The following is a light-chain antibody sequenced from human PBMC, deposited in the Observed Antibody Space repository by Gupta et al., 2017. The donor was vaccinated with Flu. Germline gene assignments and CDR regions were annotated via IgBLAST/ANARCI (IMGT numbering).Light chain of an antibody. CDR3: QQYNDWPLWT. Sequence: GQRVTLSCRASQSIGTNLAWLQQRPGQAPKPLIYGASNRATGVPARFGGTGSGKEFTLTISSRQSEDFAVYYCQQYNDWPLWTFGQGTRVDI. V-gene: IGKV3-15*01. CDR2: GAS. CDR1: QSIGTN. J-gene: IGKJ1*01.